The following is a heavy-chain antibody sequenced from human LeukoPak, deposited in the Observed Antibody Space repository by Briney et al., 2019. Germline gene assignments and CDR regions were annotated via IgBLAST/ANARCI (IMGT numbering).Heavy chain of an antibody. CDR3: AELGIAMIGGV. CDR2: ISSSGSTI. D-gene: IGHD3-10*02. J-gene: IGHJ6*04. V-gene: IGHV3-48*03. Sequence: GSLRLSCAASGFTFSSYEMNWVRQAPGKGLEWVSYISSSGSTIYYADSVKGRFTISRDNAKNSLYLQMNSLRAEDTAVYYCAELGIAMIGGVWGKGTTVTISS. CDR1: GFTFSSYE.